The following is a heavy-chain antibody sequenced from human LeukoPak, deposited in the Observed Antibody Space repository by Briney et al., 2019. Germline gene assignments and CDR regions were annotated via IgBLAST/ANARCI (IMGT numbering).Heavy chain of an antibody. D-gene: IGHD3-10*01. V-gene: IGHV3-7*04. Sequence: GGSLRLSCAASGFTFSSYWMTWVRQAPGEGLEWEASIKQDGSDKYYVDSVKGRFTISRDNAKNSLYLQMNSLRAEDTAVYYCARDLWGGSGSGFDYWGQGTLVTVSS. CDR3: ARDLWGGSGSGFDY. J-gene: IGHJ4*02. CDR2: IKQDGSDK. CDR1: GFTFSSYW.